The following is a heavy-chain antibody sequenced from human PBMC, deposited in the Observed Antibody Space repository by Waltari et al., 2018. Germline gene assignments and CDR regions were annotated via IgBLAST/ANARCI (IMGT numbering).Heavy chain of an antibody. V-gene: IGHV1-69-2*01. D-gene: IGHD3-10*01. J-gene: IGHJ3*01. CDR1: GDTFTDQY. CDR3: AAALGGGISASRPFHF. Sequence: EVQLLQSGAEVKKPGTRVKIPCQGSGDTFTDQYIHWIQQAPGKGLQWMGLLDPEDGQAVYAEKFQGRVTMTADTSIHTAYMELTSLTSEDTAFYYCAAALGGGISASRPFHFWGQGTMITVSS. CDR2: LDPEDGQA.